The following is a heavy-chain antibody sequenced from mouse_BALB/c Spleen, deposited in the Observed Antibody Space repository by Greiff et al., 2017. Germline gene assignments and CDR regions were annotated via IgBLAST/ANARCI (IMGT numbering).Heavy chain of an antibody. CDR2: ISSGSSTI. CDR1: GFTFSSFG. CDR3: ARFDLYAMDY. V-gene: IGHV5-17*02. J-gene: IGHJ4*01. Sequence: EVQVVESGGGLVQPGGSRKLSCAASGFTFSSFGMHWVRQAPEKGLEWVAYISSGSSTIYYADTVKGRFTISRDNPKNTLFLQMTSLRSEDTAMYYCARFDLYAMDYWGQGTSVTVSS.